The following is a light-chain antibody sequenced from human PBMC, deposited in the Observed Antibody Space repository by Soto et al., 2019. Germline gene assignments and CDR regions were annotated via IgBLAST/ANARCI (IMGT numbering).Light chain of an antibody. CDR2: AAS. V-gene: IGKV1-39*01. Sequence: DIQMTQSPSSLSASVGDRVTITCRASQSISSYLNWYQQKPGKAPKLLIYAASSLQSGVPSRFSGNGSGTEFTLTISSLQPEDFATYYCQQSYSTPWTFGQGTKVEIK. J-gene: IGKJ1*01. CDR3: QQSYSTPWT. CDR1: QSISSY.